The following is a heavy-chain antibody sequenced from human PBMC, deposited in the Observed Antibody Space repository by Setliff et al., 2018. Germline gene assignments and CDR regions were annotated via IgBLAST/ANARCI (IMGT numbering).Heavy chain of an antibody. J-gene: IGHJ4*02. CDR2: TYYSGST. CDR1: GASVSGNSYY. CDR3: ARASRYFDPTGSYFDF. Sequence: SETLSLTCTVSGASVSGNSYYWGWIRQPPGKGLEWIASTYYSGSTYYNPSLKSRVTISVDTSKNQFSLKLTSVSAADTAVYYCARASRYFDPTGSYFDFWGQGTLVTVSS. V-gene: IGHV4-39*07. D-gene: IGHD3-22*01.